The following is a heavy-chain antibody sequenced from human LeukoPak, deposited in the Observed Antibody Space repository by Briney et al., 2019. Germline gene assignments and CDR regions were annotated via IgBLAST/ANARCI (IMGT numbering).Heavy chain of an antibody. CDR2: IRHDGHT. CDR3: ARQVATKGEWAFDV. Sequence: SETLSLTCTVSGYFSTAYYWGWIRQPPGKGLEWIASIRHDGHTHYNPSLKSQVSISVDMSRNQFSLKLNSLTAADTAVYYCARQVATKGEWAFDVWGQGTMVTVSS. CDR1: GYFSTAYY. J-gene: IGHJ3*01. D-gene: IGHD5-12*01. V-gene: IGHV4-38-2*02.